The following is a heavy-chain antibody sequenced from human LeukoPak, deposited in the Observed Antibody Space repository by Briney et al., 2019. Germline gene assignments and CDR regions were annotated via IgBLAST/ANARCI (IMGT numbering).Heavy chain of an antibody. Sequence: GGSLRLSCAASGFTFSSYAMHWVRQAPGKGLECVAVISYDGSNKYYADSVKSRFTISRDNSKNTLYLQMNSLRAEDAAVYYCARDYNVWGSKAHFDYWGQGTLVTVSS. CDR2: ISYDGSNK. D-gene: IGHD3-16*01. V-gene: IGHV3-30*04. J-gene: IGHJ4*02. CDR3: ARDYNVWGSKAHFDY. CDR1: GFTFSSYA.